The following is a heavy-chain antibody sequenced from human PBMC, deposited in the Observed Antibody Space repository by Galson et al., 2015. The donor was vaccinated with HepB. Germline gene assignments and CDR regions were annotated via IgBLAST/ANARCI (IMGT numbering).Heavy chain of an antibody. CDR1: GFSFSSYS. CDR3: ASRGVVTPYSLDY. D-gene: IGHD3-22*01. V-gene: IGHV3-48*01. CDR2: ITPTGAPK. Sequence: SLRLSCAASGFSFSSYSMTWLRQAPGKGLEWISYITPTGAPKLYADHLKGRFTISRDNAKNSLYLPMNNQRAEDTAVYYCASRGVVTPYSLDYWCQGTLVSVSS. J-gene: IGHJ4*02.